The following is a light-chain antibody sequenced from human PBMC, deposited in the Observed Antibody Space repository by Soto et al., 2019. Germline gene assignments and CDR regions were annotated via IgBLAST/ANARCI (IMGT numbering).Light chain of an antibody. CDR3: SSYTSSSTLHV. CDR1: SSDLGGYNY. CDR2: DVS. Sequence: QSALTQPASVSGSLGQSITISCTGTSSDLGGYNYVSWYQHHPGKAPKLMIFDVSSRPSEISNRFSGSKSGNMAYLTISGLQAEDEADYYCSSYTSSSTLHVFGTGTKVTVL. V-gene: IGLV2-14*01. J-gene: IGLJ1*01.